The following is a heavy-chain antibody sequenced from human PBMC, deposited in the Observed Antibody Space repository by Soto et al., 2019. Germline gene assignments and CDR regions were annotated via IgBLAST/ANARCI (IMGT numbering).Heavy chain of an antibody. CDR3: ATALYGGFTY. CDR1: GFTFSVYA. D-gene: IGHD3-10*01. Sequence: EVRLLESGGGLVQPGGSLRLSCAASGFTFSVYAMSWVRQAPGKGLEWVSGISGSGDSTHYADSVKGRFTVSRDNSKSMLYLQTNSLRAEDTAIYYCATALYGGFTYWGQGTRVTVSS. J-gene: IGHJ4*02. CDR2: ISGSGDST. V-gene: IGHV3-23*01.